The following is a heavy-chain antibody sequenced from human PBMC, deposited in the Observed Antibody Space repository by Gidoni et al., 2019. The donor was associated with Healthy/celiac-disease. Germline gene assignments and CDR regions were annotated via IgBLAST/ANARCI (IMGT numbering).Heavy chain of an antibody. CDR2: IYPGDSDT. CDR3: AIPRGGSWGDAFDI. J-gene: IGHJ3*02. V-gene: IGHV5-51*01. CDR1: AYSLTSYW. Sequence: EVQLVKSGAEVKKPGESLKISRTGSAYSLTSYWIGWVRQMPGQGVEWVGIIYPGDSDTRYNPSFQGQVTLSADKSISTAYLQWSSLKASGTAMYYCAIPRGGSWGDAFDIWGQGTMVTVSS. D-gene: IGHD1-26*01.